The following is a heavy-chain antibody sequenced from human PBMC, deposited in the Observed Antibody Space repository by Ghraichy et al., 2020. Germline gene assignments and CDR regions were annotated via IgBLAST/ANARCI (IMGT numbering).Heavy chain of an antibody. CDR3: ARASGYIYTGGGVGY. J-gene: IGHJ4*02. V-gene: IGHV3-21*01. Sequence: VSSISSSGTYIYYADSVRGRFTISRDDATTSLYLQMNSLRAEDTAVYYCARASGYIYTGGGVGYWGQG. D-gene: IGHD5-18*01. CDR2: ISSSGTYI.